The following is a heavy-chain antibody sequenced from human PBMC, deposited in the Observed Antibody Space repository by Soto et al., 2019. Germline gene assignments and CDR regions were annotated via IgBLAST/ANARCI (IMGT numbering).Heavy chain of an antibody. J-gene: IGHJ3*02. CDR1: GYTFINYY. Sequence: ASVKVSCKASGYTFINYYMHWVRQAPGQGLEWLGIINPNGGSTTYAQKFQGRVTLTRDTSTNTVNMELSSLRSEDTAVYYCAREKWLVRRNDPFDIWGQGTMVTVSS. D-gene: IGHD6-19*01. CDR2: INPNGGST. CDR3: AREKWLVRRNDPFDI. V-gene: IGHV1-46*01.